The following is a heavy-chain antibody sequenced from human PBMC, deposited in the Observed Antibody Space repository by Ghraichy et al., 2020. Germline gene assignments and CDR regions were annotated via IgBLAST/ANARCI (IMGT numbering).Heavy chain of an antibody. J-gene: IGHJ4*02. CDR1: GGSISSYY. V-gene: IGHV4-4*07. CDR3: ARDGASRKFDY. CDR2: GCICGST. Sequence: SETLSLTCTVSGGSISSYYWSWIRQRAGKGQGWIGRGCICGSTNNNPTLKSRVTMSVDTSKNQFSLTLSSVTAADTAVYYCARDGASRKFDYWGQGTLVTVSS.